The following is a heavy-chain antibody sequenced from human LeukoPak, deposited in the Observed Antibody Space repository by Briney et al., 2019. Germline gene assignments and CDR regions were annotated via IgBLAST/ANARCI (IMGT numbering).Heavy chain of an antibody. J-gene: IGHJ5*02. CDR2: ISAYNGNT. D-gene: IGHD3-10*01. CDR3: ARGTSGFLIRTNWFDP. CDR1: GYTFTSYG. Sequence: ASVKVSWKASGYTFTSYGISWVRQAPGQGLEWMGWISAYNGNTNYAQKLQGRVTMTTDTSTSTAYMELSSLRSEDTAVYYCARGTSGFLIRTNWFDPWGQGTLVTVSS. V-gene: IGHV1-18*01.